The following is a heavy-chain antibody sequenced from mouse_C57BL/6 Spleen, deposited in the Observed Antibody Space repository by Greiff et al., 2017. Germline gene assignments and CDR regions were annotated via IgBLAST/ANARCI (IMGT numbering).Heavy chain of an antibody. Sequence: QVHVKQSGPELVKPGASVKISCKASGYSFTSYYIHWVKQRPGQGLEWIGWIYPGSGNTKYNEKFKGKATLPADTSSSTAYMQLSSLTSEDSAVYYCARDDSFDYWGQGTTLTVSS. D-gene: IGHD2-4*01. J-gene: IGHJ2*01. CDR3: ARDDSFDY. V-gene: IGHV1-66*01. CDR1: GYSFTSYY. CDR2: IYPGSGNT.